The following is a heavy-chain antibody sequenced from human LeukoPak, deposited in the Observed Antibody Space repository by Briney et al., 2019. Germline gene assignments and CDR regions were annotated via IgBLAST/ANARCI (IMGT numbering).Heavy chain of an antibody. CDR1: GFTFSSYS. D-gene: IGHD5-12*01. Sequence: PGGSLRLSCAASGFTFSSYSKNWVRQAPGKGLEWVSSISSSSYIYYADSVKGRFTISRDNAKNSLYLQMNSLRAEDTAVYYCARRDGATGAFDIWGQGTMVTVSS. CDR3: ARRDGATGAFDI. J-gene: IGHJ3*02. CDR2: ISSSSYI. V-gene: IGHV3-21*01.